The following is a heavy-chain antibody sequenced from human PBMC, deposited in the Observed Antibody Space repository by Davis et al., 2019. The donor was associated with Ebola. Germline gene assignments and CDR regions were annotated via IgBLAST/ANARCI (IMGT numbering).Heavy chain of an antibody. CDR1: GFTFSSYS. V-gene: IGHV3-21*01. D-gene: IGHD5-18*01. Sequence: GGSLRLSCAASGFTFSSYSMNWVRQAPGKGLEWVSSISSSSSYIYYADSVKGRFTISRDNAKNSLYLQMNSLRAEDTAVYYCAKDGWAYSYGTDYWGQGTLVTVSS. CDR3: AKDGWAYSYGTDY. J-gene: IGHJ4*02. CDR2: ISSSSSYI.